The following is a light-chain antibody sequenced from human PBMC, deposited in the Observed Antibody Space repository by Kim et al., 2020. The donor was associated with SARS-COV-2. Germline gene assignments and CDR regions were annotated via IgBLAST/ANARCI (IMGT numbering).Light chain of an antibody. CDR3: ISYTASSTNVV. J-gene: IGLJ2*01. CDR2: DVT. Sequence: QSALTQPASVSGSPGQSITISCTGSSSDIGGYNFVSWYQQHPGKAPKLIIYDVTKRPSGVSNRFSGSKSGDTASLTISGLQAEDEADYYCISYTASSTNVVFGGGTQLTVL. V-gene: IGLV2-14*03. CDR1: SSDIGGYNF.